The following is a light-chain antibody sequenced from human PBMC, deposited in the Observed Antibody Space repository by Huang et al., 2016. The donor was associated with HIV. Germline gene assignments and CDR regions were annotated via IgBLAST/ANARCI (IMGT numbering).Light chain of an antibody. CDR2: GAS. V-gene: IGKV3-20*01. CDR3: QQYGNSRFT. Sequence: EIVLTQSPGILSLSPGERATLSCRASQSISSCYLAWYQQKPGQAPRLLIYGASGSATGVPDRFIGSGSGTDFFLTISRLGPEYFAVYYGQQYGNSRFTFGPGTKVDIK. J-gene: IGKJ3*01. CDR1: QSISSCY.